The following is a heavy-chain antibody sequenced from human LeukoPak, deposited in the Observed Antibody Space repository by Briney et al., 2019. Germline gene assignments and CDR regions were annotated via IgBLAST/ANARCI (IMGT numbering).Heavy chain of an antibody. CDR2: IRSKANSYAT. D-gene: IGHD6-13*01. CDR3: TSSSSWYYAFDI. V-gene: IGHV3-73*01. CDR1: GFTFSGSA. Sequence: PGGSLRLSCAASGFTFSGSAMHWVRQASGKGLEWVGRIRSKANSYATAYVASVKGRFTISRDDSKNTAYLQMNSLKTEDTAVYYCTSSSSWYYAFDIWGQGTMVTVSS. J-gene: IGHJ3*02.